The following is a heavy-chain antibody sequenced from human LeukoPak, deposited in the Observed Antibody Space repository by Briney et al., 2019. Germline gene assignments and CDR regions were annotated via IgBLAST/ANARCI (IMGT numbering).Heavy chain of an antibody. J-gene: IGHJ4*02. V-gene: IGHV3-30-3*01. CDR3: ARGRTDIVVVVAALDY. CDR1: GFTFSSYA. CDR2: ISYDGSNK. Sequence: GGSLRLSCAASGFTFSSYAMHWVRQAPGKGLEWVAVISYDGSNKYYADSVKGRFTISRDNSKNTLYLQMNSLRAEDTAVYYCARGRTDIVVVVAALDYWGQGTLVTVSS. D-gene: IGHD2-15*01.